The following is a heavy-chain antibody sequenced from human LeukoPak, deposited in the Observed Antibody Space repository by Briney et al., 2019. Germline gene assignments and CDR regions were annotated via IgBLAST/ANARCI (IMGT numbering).Heavy chain of an antibody. J-gene: IGHJ4*02. CDR2: IRSKTDGGTT. D-gene: IGHD1-7*01. V-gene: IGHV3-15*01. Sequence: GGSLRLSCAASGFTFSNAWMSWVRQAPGKGLEWVGRIRSKTDGGTTDYAAPVKGRFTISRDDSKNTLSLHMNNLKTEDSAVYYCTTDNWLELLYWGQGTLVTVSS. CDR1: GFTFSNAW. CDR3: TTDNWLELLY.